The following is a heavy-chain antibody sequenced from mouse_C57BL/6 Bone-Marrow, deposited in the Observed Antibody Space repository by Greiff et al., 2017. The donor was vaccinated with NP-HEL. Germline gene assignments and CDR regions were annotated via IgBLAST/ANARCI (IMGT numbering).Heavy chain of an antibody. D-gene: IGHD1-1*01. CDR2: IYPGSGST. CDR3: ARSGYGSSCAMDY. V-gene: IGHV1-55*01. J-gene: IGHJ4*01. CDR1: GYTFTSYW. Sequence: QVQLQQPGAELVKPGASVKMSCKASGYTFTSYWLTWVKQRPGQGLEWIGDIYPGSGSTNYNEKFKSKATLTVDTSSSTAYMQLSSLTSEDAAVYYCARSGYGSSCAMDYWGQGTSVTVSS.